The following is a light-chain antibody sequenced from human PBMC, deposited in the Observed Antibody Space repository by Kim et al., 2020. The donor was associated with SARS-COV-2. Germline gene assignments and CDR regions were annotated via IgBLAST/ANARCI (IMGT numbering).Light chain of an antibody. CDR3: HSYGTSLL. J-gene: IGLJ3*02. Sequence: PGPRVTSSCTWSTSNIGAGYDVHGYQQFPGTAPKLLIFGNNNRPSGVPDRFSGSRSGSSATLTITGLQAEDEADYYCHSYGTSLLFGGGTQLTVL. CDR1: TSNIGAGYD. CDR2: GNN. V-gene: IGLV1-40*01.